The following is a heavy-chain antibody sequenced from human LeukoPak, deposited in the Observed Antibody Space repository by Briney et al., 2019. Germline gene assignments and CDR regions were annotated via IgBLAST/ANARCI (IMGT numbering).Heavy chain of an antibody. J-gene: IGHJ4*02. CDR2: IYHSGST. CDR1: GGSISSGGYS. CDR3: ARDEGPTYYDILTGYYQPNLGY. V-gene: IGHV4-30-2*01. Sequence: SETLSLTCAVSGGSISSGGYSWSWIREPPGKGLEWIGYIYHSGSTYYNPSLKSRVTISVDRSKNQFSLKLSSVTAADTAVYYCARDEGPTYYDILTGYYQPNLGYWGQGTLVTVSS. D-gene: IGHD3-9*01.